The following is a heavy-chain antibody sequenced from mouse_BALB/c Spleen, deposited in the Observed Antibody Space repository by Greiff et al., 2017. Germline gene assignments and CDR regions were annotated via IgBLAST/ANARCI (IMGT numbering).Heavy chain of an antibody. CDR2: IDPANGNT. D-gene: IGHD2-3*01. J-gene: IGHJ4*01. CDR3: ARGDGYYYAMDY. V-gene: IGHV14-3*02. Sequence: EVKLMESGAELVKPGASVKLSCTASGFNIKDTYMHWVKQRPEQGLEWIGRIDPANGNTKYDPKFQGKATITADTSSNTAYLQLSSLTSEDTAVYYCARGDGYYYAMDYWGQGTSVTVSS. CDR1: GFNIKDTY.